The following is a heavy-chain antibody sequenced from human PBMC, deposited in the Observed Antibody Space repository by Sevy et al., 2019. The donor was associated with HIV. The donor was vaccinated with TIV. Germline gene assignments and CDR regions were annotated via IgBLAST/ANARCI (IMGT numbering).Heavy chain of an antibody. CDR3: ARGGDSSGYYYVFPFDY. CDR2: IIPIFGTA. Sequence: ASVKVSCKASGGTFSSYAISWVRQAPGQGLEWMGGIIPIFGTANYAQKFQGRVTITADESTSTAYMELSSLRSEDTAVYYCARGGDSSGYYYVFPFDYWGQGTLVTVSS. J-gene: IGHJ4*02. D-gene: IGHD3-22*01. V-gene: IGHV1-69*13. CDR1: GGTFSSYA.